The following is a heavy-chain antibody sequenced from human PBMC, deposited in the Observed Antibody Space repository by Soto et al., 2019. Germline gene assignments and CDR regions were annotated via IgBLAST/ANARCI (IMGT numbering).Heavy chain of an antibody. CDR2: MNPNSGNT. CDR1: GYSNTSDD. Sequence: ASVKGSCKAAGYSNTSDDVIRGRQNTGQGLEWMGWMNPNSGNTGYAQKFQSSVTMTRNTSISTAYMELSSLRSEDTAVYYCARGVFYYDILTGYQSWLAPWGKGTLVTVSS. V-gene: IGHV1-8*01. D-gene: IGHD3-9*01. CDR3: ARGVFYYDILTGYQSWLAP. J-gene: IGHJ5*02.